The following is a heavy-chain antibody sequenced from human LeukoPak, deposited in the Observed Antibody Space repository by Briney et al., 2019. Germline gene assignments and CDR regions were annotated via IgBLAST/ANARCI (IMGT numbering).Heavy chain of an antibody. D-gene: IGHD3-10*01. J-gene: IGHJ6*02. CDR3: ARDQLLWFGESNYYYYGMDV. CDR1: GGSISSYY. CDR2: IYYSGST. Sequence: ASETLSLTCTVSGGSISSYYWSWIRQPPGKGLEWTGYIYYSGSTNYNPSLKSRVTISVDTSKNQFSLKLSSVTAADTAVYYCARDQLLWFGESNYYYYGMDVWGQGTTVTVSS. V-gene: IGHV4-59*01.